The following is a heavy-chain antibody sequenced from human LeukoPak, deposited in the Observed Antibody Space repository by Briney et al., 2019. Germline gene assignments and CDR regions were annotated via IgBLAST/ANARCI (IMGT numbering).Heavy chain of an antibody. D-gene: IGHD3-9*01. J-gene: IGHJ3*02. CDR1: GGSISSGGYY. CDR3: ARGVGYYDILTGYSEEDAFDI. CDR2: IYYSGST. Sequence: SETLSLTCTVSGGSISSGGYYWSWIRQHSGKGLEWIGYIYYSGSTYYNPSLKSRVTISVDTSKNQFSLKLSSVTAADTAVYYCARGVGYYDILTGYSEEDAFDIWGQGTMVTVSS. V-gene: IGHV4-31*03.